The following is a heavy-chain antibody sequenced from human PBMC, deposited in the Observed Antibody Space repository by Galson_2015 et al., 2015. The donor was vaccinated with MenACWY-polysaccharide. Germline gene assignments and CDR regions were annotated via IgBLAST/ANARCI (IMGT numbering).Heavy chain of an antibody. Sequence: LRLSCAASGFTFSTYPMDWVRQTPGKGLESVSSISGSGDRTYYADSVKGRFTISRDNSKNTLYMQMNSLRVEDTAIYYCARVVPTTPYYWYGTDVWGQGATVSVSS. CDR3: ARVVPTTPYYWYGTDV. V-gene: IGHV3-23*01. D-gene: IGHD1-1*01. CDR2: ISGSGDRT. J-gene: IGHJ6*02. CDR1: GFTFSTYP.